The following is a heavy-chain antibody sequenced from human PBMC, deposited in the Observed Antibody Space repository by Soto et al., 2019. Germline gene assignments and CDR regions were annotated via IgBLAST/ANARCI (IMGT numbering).Heavy chain of an antibody. D-gene: IGHD2-15*01. J-gene: IGHJ6*02. Sequence: GGSLRLSCAASGFTFSSYAMSWVRQAPGKGLEWVSAISGSGGSTYYADSVKGRFTISRDNSKNTLYLQMNSLRAEDTAVYYCAKPPTLGYCSGGSCYGFYYYGMDVWGQGTTVTVSS. CDR3: AKPPTLGYCSGGSCYGFYYYGMDV. V-gene: IGHV3-23*01. CDR2: ISGSGGST. CDR1: GFTFSSYA.